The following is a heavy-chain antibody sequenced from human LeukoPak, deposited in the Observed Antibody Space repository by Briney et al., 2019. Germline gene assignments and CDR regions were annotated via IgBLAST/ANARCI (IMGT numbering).Heavy chain of an antibody. V-gene: IGHV5-51*01. J-gene: IGHJ4*02. D-gene: IGHD6-13*01. CDR1: GYSFTTYW. CDR2: IYPDDSDS. Sequence: GEALKISCKGSGYSFTTYWIGWVRQMPGKGLEWMGIIYPDDSDSRYSPSFQGQVTISADKSISTAYLQWSSLRASDTAMYYCARSSSNYNYWGQGTLVTVSS. CDR3: ARSSSNYNY.